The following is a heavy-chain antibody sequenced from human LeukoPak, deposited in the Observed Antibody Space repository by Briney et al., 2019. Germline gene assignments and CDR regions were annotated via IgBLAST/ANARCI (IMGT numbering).Heavy chain of an antibody. J-gene: IGHJ6*03. D-gene: IGHD4-23*01. Sequence: GGSLRLSCAASGFTFSSYAMSWVRQAPGKVLEWVSAISGSGGSTYYADCVKGRFTISRDNSKNTLYLQMNSLRAEDTAVYYCAKFARVVTANYYYYMDVWGKGTTVTVSS. V-gene: IGHV3-23*01. CDR2: ISGSGGST. CDR1: GFTFSSYA. CDR3: AKFARVVTANYYYYMDV.